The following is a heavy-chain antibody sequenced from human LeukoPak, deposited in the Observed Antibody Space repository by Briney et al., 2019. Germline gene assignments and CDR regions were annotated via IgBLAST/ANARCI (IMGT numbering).Heavy chain of an antibody. J-gene: IGHJ6*02. Sequence: GGSLRLSCAASGFTFNTFDMTWVRQAPGRGLEWVSYISSGSSSRYYADSVKGRFTISRDNAKNSLYLQMNSLRAEDTAVYFCARLRYYAVDVWGQGTTVIVSS. CDR3: ARLRYYAVDV. V-gene: IGHV3-48*01. CDR1: GFTFNTFD. CDR2: ISSGSSSR.